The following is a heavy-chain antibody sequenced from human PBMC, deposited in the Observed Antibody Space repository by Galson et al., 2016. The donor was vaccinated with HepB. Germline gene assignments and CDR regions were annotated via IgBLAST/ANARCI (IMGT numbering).Heavy chain of an antibody. Sequence: QSGAEVKKPGESLKISCKGSGYSFTSYWIGWVRQMPGKGLEWMGIIYPGDSDTRYSSSFQGRVTISADKSINTAYLQWSSLKASDTAMYYCARLGKHLIMGWGVIGWFGPWGQGTLVTVSS. V-gene: IGHV5-51*01. D-gene: IGHD3-10*01. J-gene: IGHJ5*02. CDR2: IYPGDSDT. CDR3: ARLGKHLIMGWGVIGWFGP. CDR1: GYSFTSYW.